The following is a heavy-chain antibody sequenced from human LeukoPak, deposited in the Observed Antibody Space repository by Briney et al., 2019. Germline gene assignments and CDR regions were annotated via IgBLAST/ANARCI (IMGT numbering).Heavy chain of an antibody. CDR1: GGSVSPYY. J-gene: IGHJ5*02. V-gene: IGHV4-59*02. D-gene: IGHD3-22*01. CDR3: ARGYYDSAVTFEP. Sequence: PSETLSLTCTVSGGSVSPYYWSRIRQPPGKGLEWIGYIYYSGSTNYNPSLKSRVTISVDTSKNQFSLKLSSVTAADTAMYYCARGYYDSAVTFEPWGQGTLVTVSS. CDR2: IYYSGST.